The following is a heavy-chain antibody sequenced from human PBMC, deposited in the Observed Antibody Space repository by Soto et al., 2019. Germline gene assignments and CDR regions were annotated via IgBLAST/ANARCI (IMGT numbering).Heavy chain of an antibody. D-gene: IGHD3-10*01. Sequence: GASVKVSCKASGNTFASHGFSWVRQAPGQGLEWVGWISGFNGQTNYALKFQGRVTLTTDTSTSTAYMELRSLRSDDTAVYFCARVDPRGVAVVRDYWGQGTLVTVSS. J-gene: IGHJ4*02. CDR2: ISGFNGQT. CDR1: GNTFASHG. CDR3: ARVDPRGVAVVRDY. V-gene: IGHV1-18*01.